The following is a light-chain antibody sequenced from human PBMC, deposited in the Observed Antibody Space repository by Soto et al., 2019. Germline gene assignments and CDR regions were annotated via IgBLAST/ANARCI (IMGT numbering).Light chain of an antibody. CDR1: QSVLYDSNNKNY. CDR3: QQYYSTPLT. Sequence: DIQMTQSPDSLAVSLGERATINCKSSQSVLYDSNNKNYLAWYQQKPGQPPKLLIYWASTRESGVPDRFSGSGSGTDFTLTISSLQAEDVAVYYCQQYYSTPLTFGGGTKVDIK. V-gene: IGKV4-1*01. CDR2: WAS. J-gene: IGKJ4*01.